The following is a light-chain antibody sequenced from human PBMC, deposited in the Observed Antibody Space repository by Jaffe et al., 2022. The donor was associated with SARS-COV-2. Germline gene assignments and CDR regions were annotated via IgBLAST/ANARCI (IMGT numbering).Light chain of an antibody. V-gene: IGKV3-11*01. CDR2: DAS. J-gene: IGKJ4*01. Sequence: EIVLTQSPTTLSLSPGERATLSCRASQIVSSYLAWYQQKAGQAPRLLIYDASNRATGIPARFSGSGSGTDFTLTISSLEPEDFAVYYCQQGSNWPLTFGGGTKVEIK. CDR1: QIVSSY. CDR3: QQGSNWPLT.